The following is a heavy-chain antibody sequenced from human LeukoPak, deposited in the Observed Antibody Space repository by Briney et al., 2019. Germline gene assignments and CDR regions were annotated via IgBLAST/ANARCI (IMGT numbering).Heavy chain of an antibody. CDR3: ARDLYGSGSYYNS. V-gene: IGHV1-69*04. CDR2: IIPILGIA. CDR1: GGTFSSYA. Sequence: SVKVSCKASGGTFSSYAISWVRQAPGQGLEWMGRIIPILGIANYAQKFQGRVTITADKSTSTAYMELSSLRSEDTAVYYCARDLYGSGSYYNSWGQGTLVTVSS. D-gene: IGHD3-10*01. J-gene: IGHJ4*02.